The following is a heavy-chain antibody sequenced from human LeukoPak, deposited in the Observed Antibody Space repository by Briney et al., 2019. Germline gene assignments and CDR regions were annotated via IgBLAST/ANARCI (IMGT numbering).Heavy chain of an antibody. CDR1: GGSIRSGGYY. J-gene: IGHJ4*02. D-gene: IGHD3-22*01. Sequence: SETLSLACIVSGGSIRSGGYYWSWTRQHPGKGLEWIGYIYYSGNAYYNPSLTSRVTISVDTSKNQFSLKLSSVTAADTAVYYCARAGYDSSSYSTYYFDYWGQGTLVTVSS. V-gene: IGHV4-31*03. CDR2: IYYSGNA. CDR3: ARAGYDSSSYSTYYFDY.